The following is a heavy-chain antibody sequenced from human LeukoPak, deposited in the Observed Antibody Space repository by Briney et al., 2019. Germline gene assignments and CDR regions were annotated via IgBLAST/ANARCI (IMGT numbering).Heavy chain of an antibody. V-gene: IGHV3-23*01. Sequence: GGSLRLSCAASGFTYSSYAMSWVRQAPGKGLEWVSAISGSGGSTYYADPVKGRFTISRDNSKNTLYLQMNSLRAEDTAVYYCAKDLMTTVTSFDYWGQGALVTVSS. CDR1: GFTYSSYA. CDR2: ISGSGGST. J-gene: IGHJ4*02. D-gene: IGHD4-11*01. CDR3: AKDLMTTVTSFDY.